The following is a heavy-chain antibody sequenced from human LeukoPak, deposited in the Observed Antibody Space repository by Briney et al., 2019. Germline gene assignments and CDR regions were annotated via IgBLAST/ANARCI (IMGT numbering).Heavy chain of an antibody. J-gene: IGHJ3*02. Sequence: GGSLRLSCAASGFTVSSNYMSWVRQAPGKGLEGVSVIYSGGSTYYADSVKGRFTISRDNSKNTLYLQMNSLRAEDTAVYYCARDRFRRDGYNYGRDGAFDIWGQGTMVTVSS. D-gene: IGHD5-24*01. CDR3: ARDRFRRDGYNYGRDGAFDI. CDR2: IYSGGST. CDR1: GFTVSSNY. V-gene: IGHV3-66*01.